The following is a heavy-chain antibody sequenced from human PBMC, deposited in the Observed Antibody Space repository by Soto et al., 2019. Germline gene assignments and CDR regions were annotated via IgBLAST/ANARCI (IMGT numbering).Heavy chain of an antibody. CDR1: GGSISTSRSY. CDR3: ARQPTTGDTDLWFDP. CDR2: IFYIGST. J-gene: IGHJ5*02. D-gene: IGHD2-21*01. V-gene: IGHV4-39*01. Sequence: SETLSLTCSVSGGSISTSRSYWAWIRQPPVKGLEWLANIFYIGSTFYNPSLASRVSVSVDTSKNEFSLKLRSVTAADTSVYYCARQPTTGDTDLWFDPWGQGTLVTVS.